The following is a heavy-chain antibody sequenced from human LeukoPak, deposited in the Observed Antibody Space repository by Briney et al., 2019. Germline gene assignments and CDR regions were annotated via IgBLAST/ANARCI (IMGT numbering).Heavy chain of an antibody. CDR3: ARVTQDSSGYYYAFDI. V-gene: IGHV4-59*01. CDR1: GGSISSYY. D-gene: IGHD3-22*01. CDR2: IYYSGST. Sequence: PSETLSLTCTVSGGSISSYYWSWIRQPPGKGLEWIGYIYYSGSTNYNPSLKSRVTISVDTSRNQFSLKLSSVTAADTAVYYCARVTQDSSGYYYAFDIWGQGTMVTVSS. J-gene: IGHJ3*02.